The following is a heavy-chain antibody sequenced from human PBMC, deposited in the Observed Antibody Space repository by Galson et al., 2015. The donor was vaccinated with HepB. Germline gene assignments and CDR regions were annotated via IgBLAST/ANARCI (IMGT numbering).Heavy chain of an antibody. Sequence: SLRLSCAASGFTFSSYAMSWVRQAPGKGLEWVSAISGSGGSTYYADSVKGRFTISRDNSKNTLYLQMNSLRAEDTAVYYCAKDPVVVDYYGSGSYSHFDYWGREPWSPSPQ. D-gene: IGHD3-10*01. CDR1: GFTFSSYA. CDR2: ISGSGGST. V-gene: IGHV3-23*01. CDR3: AKDPVVVDYYGSGSYSHFDY. J-gene: IGHJ4*02.